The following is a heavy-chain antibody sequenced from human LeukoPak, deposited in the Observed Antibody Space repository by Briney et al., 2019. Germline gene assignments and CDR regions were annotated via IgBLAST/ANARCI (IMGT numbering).Heavy chain of an antibody. CDR1: GYSISSGYY. CDR3: ARGPTTGPPLDY. V-gene: IGHV4-38-2*02. CDR2: FYHGGSA. D-gene: IGHD4-17*01. Sequence: PSETLSLTCSVSGYSISSGYYWGWVRQPPGKGLEWIGSFYHGGSAYYSPSLKSRVTISVDTSKNQFSLKLTSVSAADTAVYFCARGPTTGPPLDYWGLGTLVTVSS. J-gene: IGHJ4*02.